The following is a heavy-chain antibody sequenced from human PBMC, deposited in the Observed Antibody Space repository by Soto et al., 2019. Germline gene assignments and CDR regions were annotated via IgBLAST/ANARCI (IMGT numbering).Heavy chain of an antibody. D-gene: IGHD2-2*01. V-gene: IGHV4-59*08. J-gene: IGHJ6*02. CDR1: GGSISSYY. CDR2: IYYSGST. CDR3: ARGDCSSTSCYGGNYYYYGMDV. Sequence: PSETLSLTCTVSGGSISSYYWSWIRQPPGKGLEWIGYIYYSGSTNYNPSLKSRVTISVDTSKNQFSLKLSSVTAADTAVYYCARGDCSSTSCYGGNYYYYGMDVWGQGTTVTVSS.